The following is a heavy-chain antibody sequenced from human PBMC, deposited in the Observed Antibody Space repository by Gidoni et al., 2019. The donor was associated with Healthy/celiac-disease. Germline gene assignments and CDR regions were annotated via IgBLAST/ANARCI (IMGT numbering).Heavy chain of an antibody. CDR1: GYTFTSYY. CDR3: ARGPVSLGHYYFDY. CDR2: INPSGGST. Sequence: QVQLVQSGAEVKKPGASAKVSCKASGYTFTSYYMPWVRPAPGQGLGWMGIINPSGGSTSYAQKFQGSVTMTRDTSTSTVYMELSGLRSEDTAVYYCARGPVSLGHYYFDYWGQGTLVTVSS. V-gene: IGHV1-46*01. J-gene: IGHJ4*02.